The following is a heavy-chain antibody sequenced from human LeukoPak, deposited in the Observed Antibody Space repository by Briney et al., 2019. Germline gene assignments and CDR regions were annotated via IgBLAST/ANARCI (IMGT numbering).Heavy chain of an antibody. J-gene: IGHJ4*02. D-gene: IGHD5-12*01. CDR1: GYSISSGYY. CDR2: IYHSGST. Sequence: SETLSLTCTVSGYSISSGYYWGWIRQPPGKGLEWIGSIYHSGSTYYNPSLKSRVTISIDTSKNQLSLKLRSVTAADTAVYYCARRTTYVGWLPSESPSCFDYWGQGTLVTVSS. V-gene: IGHV4-38-2*02. CDR3: ARRTTYVGWLPSESPSCFDY.